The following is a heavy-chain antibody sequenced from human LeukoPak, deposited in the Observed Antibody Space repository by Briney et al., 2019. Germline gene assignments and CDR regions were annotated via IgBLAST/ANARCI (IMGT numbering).Heavy chain of an antibody. CDR2: INPNNGGT. D-gene: IGHD5-18*01. CDR1: GYIFTGYY. J-gene: IGHJ4*02. CDR3: ARVDTAMGIDY. V-gene: IGHV1-2*02. Sequence: ASVKVSCKASGYIFTGYYMHWVRQAPGQGLEWMGWINPNNGGTNYAQKFQGRVTMTRDTSISTAYMELSRLRSDDTAVYYCARVDTAMGIDYWGQGTLVTVSS.